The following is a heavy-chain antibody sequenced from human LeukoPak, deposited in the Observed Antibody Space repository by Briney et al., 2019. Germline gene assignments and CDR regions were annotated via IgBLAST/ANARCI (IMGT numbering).Heavy chain of an antibody. CDR3: AKSRDLDY. V-gene: IGHV3-9*01. J-gene: IGHJ4*02. CDR1: GFTFDDYA. D-gene: IGHD2-21*01. Sequence: GRSLRLSCAASGFTFDDYAMHWVRQAPGKGLEWVSGISWNSGSIGYADSVKGRFTISRDNAKNSLYLQMNSLRAEDTALYYCAKSRDLDYWGQGTPVTVSS. CDR2: ISWNSGSI.